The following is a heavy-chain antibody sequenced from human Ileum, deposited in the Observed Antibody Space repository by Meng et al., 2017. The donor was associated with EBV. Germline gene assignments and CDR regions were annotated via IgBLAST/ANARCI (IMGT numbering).Heavy chain of an antibody. J-gene: IGHJ4*02. CDR2: IHYSGSR. D-gene: IGHD3-10*01. V-gene: IGHV4-61*01. CDR3: ARFYGSGTFEVHDY. CDR1: GGSVSSASYY. Sequence: PETGTGLGKPSETLSLTYTFSGGSVSSASYYWSWIRQPPGKGLEWIGLIHYSGSRNYNPSLKSRVTMSVDTSKNQVSLRLTSVTAADTAVYYCARFYGSGTFEVHDYWGQGTLVTVSS.